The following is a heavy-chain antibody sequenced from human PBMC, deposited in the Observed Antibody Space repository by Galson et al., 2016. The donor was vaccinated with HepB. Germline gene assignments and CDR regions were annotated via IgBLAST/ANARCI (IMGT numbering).Heavy chain of an antibody. J-gene: IGHJ6*02. CDR2: TYYRSKRYS. D-gene: IGHD1-1*01. V-gene: IGHV6-1*01. Sequence: CAIPGDSVSSNSATRNSIRLAPSRGLEWLGRTYYRSKRYSDYALSVKSRITINADTTKSQFSLQLNSVTPEHTAEYYCARRSGNGFDVWGQGTTVTVSS. CDR1: GDSVSSNSAT. CDR3: ARRSGNGFDV.